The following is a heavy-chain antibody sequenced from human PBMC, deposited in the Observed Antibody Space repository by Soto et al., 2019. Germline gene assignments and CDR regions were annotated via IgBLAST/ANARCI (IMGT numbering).Heavy chain of an antibody. CDR2: INPSGGST. J-gene: IGHJ4*02. CDR1: GYTLTSYY. Sequence: ASVKVSCKASGYTLTSYYMHWVRQAPGQGLEWMGIINPSGGSTSYAQKFQGRVTMTRDTSTSTVYMELSSLRSEDTAAYYCARDRAWVVTAPFDYWGQGTLVTV. V-gene: IGHV1-46*01. CDR3: ARDRAWVVTAPFDY. D-gene: IGHD2-21*02.